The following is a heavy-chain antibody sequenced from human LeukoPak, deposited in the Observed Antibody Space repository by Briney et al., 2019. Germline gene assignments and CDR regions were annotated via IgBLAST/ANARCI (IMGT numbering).Heavy chain of an antibody. CDR2: IIPIFGTA. J-gene: IGHJ6*03. D-gene: IGHD2-2*01. CDR1: GGTFSSYA. CDR3: ARGIVVVPAASNYYYYYMDV. Sequence: GASVKVSCKASGGTFSSYAISWVRRAPGQGLEWMGGIIPIFGTANYAQKFQGRVTITADESTSTAYMELSSLRSEDTAVYYCARGIVVVPAASNYYYYYMDVWGKGTTVTISS. V-gene: IGHV1-69*13.